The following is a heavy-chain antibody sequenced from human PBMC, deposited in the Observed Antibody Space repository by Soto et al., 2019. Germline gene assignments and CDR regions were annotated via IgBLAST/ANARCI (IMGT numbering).Heavy chain of an antibody. CDR3: ARETPGFHSAFDS. CDR2: TYYRKSKWLY. CDR1: GDSVSNKGAA. V-gene: IGHV6-1*01. D-gene: IGHD4-4*01. J-gene: IGHJ4*02. Sequence: PSQTLSLTCAISGDSVSNKGAAWNWIRHSPSRGLEWLGRTYYRKSKWLYDYAVSVRSRITINPDTSKNQSSLHLTSVTPEDTSVYFCARETPGFHSAFDSCGQGTLVTVYS.